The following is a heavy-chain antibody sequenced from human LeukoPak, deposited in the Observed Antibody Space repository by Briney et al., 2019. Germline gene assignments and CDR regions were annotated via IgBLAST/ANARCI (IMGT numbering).Heavy chain of an antibody. CDR1: GGSISSYY. J-gene: IGHJ6*02. V-gene: IGHV4-59*01. D-gene: IGHD3-3*01. CDR3: ARLTIFGLNV. CDR2: IYYSGST. Sequence: SETLSLTCTVSGGSISSYYWSWIRQPPGKGLEWIGYIYYSGSTNYNPSLKSRVTISVDTSKNQFSLKLSSVTAADTAVYYCARLTIFGLNVWGQGTTVTVSS.